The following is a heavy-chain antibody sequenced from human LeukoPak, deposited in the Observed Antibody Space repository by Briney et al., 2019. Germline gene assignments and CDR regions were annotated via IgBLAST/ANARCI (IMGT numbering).Heavy chain of an antibody. Sequence: GGSLRLSCAASGFTFSSSAMSWVRQAPGEGLEWVSAIRGSGGSTYSADSVKGRFTISRDNSKNTLYLQMNSLRAEDTAVYYCAKDRGVVVVPAAITYFQHWGQGTLVTVSS. CDR3: AKDRGVVVVPAAITYFQH. J-gene: IGHJ1*01. CDR2: IRGSGGST. V-gene: IGHV3-23*01. CDR1: GFTFSSSA. D-gene: IGHD2-2*02.